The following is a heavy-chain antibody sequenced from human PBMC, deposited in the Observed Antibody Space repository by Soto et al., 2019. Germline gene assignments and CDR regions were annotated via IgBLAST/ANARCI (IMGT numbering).Heavy chain of an antibody. CDR1: GVSINRGDYY. Sequence: QVRLQESGPKLVRPSQTLSLTCSVSGVSINRGDYYWSWIRQSPGRGLEWIGSIYYNGDTNYNPALGGWVTMSLDTFKNQFLPYLQSFVAGDPAVLFLAQEGGDIVQVPYYWGQGTLITVSS. V-gene: IGHV4-30-4*01. CDR3: AQEGGDIVQVPYY. J-gene: IGHJ4*02. D-gene: IGHD2-15*01. CDR2: IYYNGDT.